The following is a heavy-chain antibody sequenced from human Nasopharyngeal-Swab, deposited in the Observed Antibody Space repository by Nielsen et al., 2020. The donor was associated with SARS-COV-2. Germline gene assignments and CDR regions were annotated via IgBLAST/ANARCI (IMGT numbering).Heavy chain of an antibody. D-gene: IGHD6-13*01. CDR1: GFTFDDYA. CDR3: AKDTSRIAAAGTPFDY. J-gene: IGHJ4*02. V-gene: IGHV3-9*01. Sequence: SLKISCAASGFTFDDYAMHWVRQAPGKGLEWVSGISWNSGSIGYADSVKGRFTISRDNAKNSLYLQMNSLRAEDTALYYCAKDTSRIAAAGTPFDYWGQGTLVTVSS. CDR2: ISWNSGSI.